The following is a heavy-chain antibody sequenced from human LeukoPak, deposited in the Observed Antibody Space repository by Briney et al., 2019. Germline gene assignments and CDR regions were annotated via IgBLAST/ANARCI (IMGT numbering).Heavy chain of an antibody. CDR1: GGSISSSSYY. V-gene: IGHV4-39*07. CDR2: IYYSGST. D-gene: IGHD2-2*01. CDR3: ARVPSSDIVVVPADWFDP. Sequence: SETLSLTCTVSGGSISSSSYYWGWIRQPPGKGLEWIGSIYYSGSTYYNPSLKSRVTISVDKSKNQFSLKLSSVTAADTAVCYCARVPSSDIVVVPADWFDPWGQGTLVTVSS. J-gene: IGHJ5*02.